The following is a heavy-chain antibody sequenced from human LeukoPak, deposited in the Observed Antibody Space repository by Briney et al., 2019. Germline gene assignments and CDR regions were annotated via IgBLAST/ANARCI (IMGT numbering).Heavy chain of an antibody. Sequence: PGGSLRLSCAASTFSFSDYGMHWVRQAPGKGLEWVAFIRYDGSNKYYADSVKGRFTISRDDPKNTLYLQMNSLRDEDTAVYYCAKDLWFGELSGSLFGRHDAFDIWGQGTMVTVSS. CDR1: TFSFSDYG. CDR3: AKDLWFGELSGSLFGRHDAFDI. J-gene: IGHJ3*02. V-gene: IGHV3-30*02. D-gene: IGHD3-10*01. CDR2: IRYDGSNK.